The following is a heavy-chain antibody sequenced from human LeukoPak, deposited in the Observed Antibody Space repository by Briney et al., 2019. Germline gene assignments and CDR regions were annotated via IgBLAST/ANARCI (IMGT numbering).Heavy chain of an antibody. CDR1: GYTFTSYG. CDR3: ARAPRWQHEYTWFDP. J-gene: IGHJ5*02. Sequence: ASVKVSCKASGYTFTSYGISWVRQAPGQGLEWMGWISAYNGNTNYAQKPQGRVTMTTDTSTSTAYMELRRLRSDDTAVYYCARAPRWQHEYTWFDPWGQGTLVTVSS. CDR2: ISAYNGNT. D-gene: IGHD4-23*01. V-gene: IGHV1-18*01.